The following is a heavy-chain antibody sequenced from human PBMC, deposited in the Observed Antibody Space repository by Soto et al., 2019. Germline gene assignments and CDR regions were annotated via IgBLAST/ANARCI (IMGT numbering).Heavy chain of an antibody. D-gene: IGHD3-10*01. CDR2: INGDGTGT. CDR1: GFTFSNYW. J-gene: IGHJ4*02. CDR3: GRGASGSYRLDY. V-gene: IGHV3-74*01. Sequence: EVQLVESGGGLVQPGGSLRLSCAASGFTFSNYWMHWVRQAPGKGLVWVSRINGDGTGTNYADSVKGQFTISRDNAKNTLYLQMNSLRAEDTAVYYCGRGASGSYRLDYWGQGTLATVSS.